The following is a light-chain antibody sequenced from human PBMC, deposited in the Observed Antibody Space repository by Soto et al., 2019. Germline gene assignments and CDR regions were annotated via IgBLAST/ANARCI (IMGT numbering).Light chain of an antibody. CDR3: QQYNNWPPFPFA. J-gene: IGKJ4*01. CDR2: GAS. CDR1: QSVSSN. Sequence: EIVMTQSPATLSVSPGERATLSCRASQSVSSNLAWYQQKPGQAPRLLIYGASTRATGIPARFSGSGSGTEFTLTISSLQSEDFAVYYCQQYNNWPPFPFAFGGGTKVEIK. V-gene: IGKV3-15*01.